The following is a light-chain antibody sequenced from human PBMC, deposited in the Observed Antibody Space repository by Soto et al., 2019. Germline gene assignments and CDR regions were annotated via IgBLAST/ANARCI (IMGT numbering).Light chain of an antibody. V-gene: IGKV1-9*01. Sequence: DLQLTQSPSFLSASIGDRVTITCRASQDFSSYLAWYQQKPGKAPNLLIYVASTLQSGVPSRFSGSGSGTEFTLTISSVQPEDFATYYCQQLNSFPLTFGGGTKVASK. CDR3: QQLNSFPLT. J-gene: IGKJ4*01. CDR1: QDFSSY. CDR2: VAS.